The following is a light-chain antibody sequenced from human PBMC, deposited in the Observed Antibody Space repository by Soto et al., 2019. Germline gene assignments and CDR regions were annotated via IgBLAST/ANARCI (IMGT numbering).Light chain of an antibody. CDR2: DVI. CDR3: SSYRTSSTPKYV. CDR1: ISDVGGYDH. Sequence: QSALTQPASVSGSPGQSITISCTGTISDVGGYDHVSWYQQHPGKAPRLMIYDVINRPSGVSDRFSASKSGNTASLTISGLQAEDEADYYCSSYRTSSTPKYVFGTGTKVT. J-gene: IGLJ1*01. V-gene: IGLV2-14*01.